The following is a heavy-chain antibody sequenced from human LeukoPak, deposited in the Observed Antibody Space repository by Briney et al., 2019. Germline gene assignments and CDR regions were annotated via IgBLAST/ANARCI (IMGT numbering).Heavy chain of an antibody. J-gene: IGHJ4*02. Sequence: PGGSLRLSCAASGFTFSSYSMNWVRQAPGKGLEWVSYISSSSTIYYADSVKGRFTISRDNAKNSLYLQMNSLRAEDTAVYYCARVGGKSALDYWGQGTLVTVSS. CDR1: GFTFSSYS. D-gene: IGHD3-10*01. CDR2: ISSSSTI. CDR3: ARVGGKSALDY. V-gene: IGHV3-48*04.